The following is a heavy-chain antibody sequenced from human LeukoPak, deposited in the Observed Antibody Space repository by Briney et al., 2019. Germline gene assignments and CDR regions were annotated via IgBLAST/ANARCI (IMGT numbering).Heavy chain of an antibody. CDR1: GYTFTSYG. Sequence: SLKLSCKASGYTFTSYGISWVRQAPGQGLEWMGWISAYNGNTNYAPKPQGRVTMTTDTSTTTAYMELRSLRSDDTAVYYCARDLELWYPVGYWGQGTLVTVSS. CDR3: ARDLELWYPVGY. D-gene: IGHD5-18*01. V-gene: IGHV1-18*01. J-gene: IGHJ4*02. CDR2: ISAYNGNT.